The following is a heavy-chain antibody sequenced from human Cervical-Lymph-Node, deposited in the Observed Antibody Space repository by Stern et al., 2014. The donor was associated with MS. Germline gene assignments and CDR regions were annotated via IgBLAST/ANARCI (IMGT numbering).Heavy chain of an antibody. V-gene: IGHV1-69*18. CDR3: ARGELTYYYGSGSYHY. J-gene: IGHJ4*02. CDR1: GGTFSSYA. D-gene: IGHD3-10*01. CDR2: VIPIFGTA. Sequence: VQLVESGAEVKKPGSSVKVSCKASGGTFSSYAISWVRQAPGQGLEWMGRVIPIFGTANYAQKFQGRVTITADESTSTAYMELSSLRSEDTAVYYCARGELTYYYGSGSYHYWGQGTLVTVSS.